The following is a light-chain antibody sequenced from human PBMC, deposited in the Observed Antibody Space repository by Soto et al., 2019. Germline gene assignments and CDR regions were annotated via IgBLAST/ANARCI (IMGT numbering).Light chain of an antibody. Sequence: EIVLTQSPASLSLSLGERATLSCGASQGVSSYLLAWYQQKPGLAPRLLIYDASIRATGVPARFSGSGSGTDFTLTISRLEPEDFAAYYCQQFSTSPRTFGQGTKVEIK. CDR2: DAS. J-gene: IGKJ1*01. CDR3: QQFSTSPRT. V-gene: IGKV3D-20*01. CDR1: QGVSSYL.